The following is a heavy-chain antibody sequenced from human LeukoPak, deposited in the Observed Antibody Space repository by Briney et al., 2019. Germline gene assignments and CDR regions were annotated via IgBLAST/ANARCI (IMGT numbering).Heavy chain of an antibody. Sequence: ASVKVSCKTYGYTFTSHGISWVRQAPGQGLEWMGWISAFNGETHYAQNLQGRVTMTTDTSTSTAYMELRSLRFDDTAVYYCARDPSNTSGRYTYFDYWGQGTLVTVSS. V-gene: IGHV1-18*01. CDR2: ISAFNGET. CDR1: GYTFTSHG. CDR3: ARDPSNTSGRYTYFDY. D-gene: IGHD3-16*02. J-gene: IGHJ4*02.